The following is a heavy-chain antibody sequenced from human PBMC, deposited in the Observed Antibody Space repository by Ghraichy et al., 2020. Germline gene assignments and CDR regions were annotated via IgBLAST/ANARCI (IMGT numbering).Heavy chain of an antibody. D-gene: IGHD5-18*01. CDR2: ISYDGSNK. Sequence: GESLNISCAASGFTFSSYAMHWVRQAPGKGLEWVAVISYDGSNKYYADSVKGRFTISRDNSKNMLYLQMNSLRAEDTAVYYCARDTAMDVSDYWGQGTLVTVFS. CDR3: ARDTAMDVSDY. V-gene: IGHV3-30-3*01. J-gene: IGHJ4*02. CDR1: GFTFSSYA.